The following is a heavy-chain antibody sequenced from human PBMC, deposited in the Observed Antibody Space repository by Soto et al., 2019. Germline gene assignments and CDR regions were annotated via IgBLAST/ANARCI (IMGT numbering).Heavy chain of an antibody. CDR1: GGSISSGDYY. CDR2: IYYSGST. J-gene: IGHJ5*02. D-gene: IGHD2-2*01. CDR3: ARVEYCSSTSCRGVDP. V-gene: IGHV4-30-4*01. Sequence: SETLSLTCTVSGGSISSGDYYWSWIRQPPGKGLEWIGYIYYSGSTYYNPSLKSRVTISVDTSKNQFSLKLSSVTAADTAVYYCARVEYCSSTSCRGVDPWGQGTLVTVSS.